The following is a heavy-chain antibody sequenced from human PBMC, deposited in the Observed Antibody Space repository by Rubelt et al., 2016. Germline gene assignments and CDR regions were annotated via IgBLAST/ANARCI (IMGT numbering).Heavy chain of an antibody. D-gene: IGHD1-26*01. V-gene: IGHV4-34*11. Sequence: QVRLQQWGAGLLKPSETLSLTCSFHNGPFSGYQGTWVHQAPGRGLEWIGYIHYSGRTYYNPSLKSRVIFSVDTTRNQLSLNLNSVTAADTAVYYCAREVPSGSSYNDAFDIWGQGTVVTVSS. CDR3: AREVPSGSSYNDAFDI. CDR1: NGPFSGYQ. J-gene: IGHJ3*02. CDR2: IHYSGRT.